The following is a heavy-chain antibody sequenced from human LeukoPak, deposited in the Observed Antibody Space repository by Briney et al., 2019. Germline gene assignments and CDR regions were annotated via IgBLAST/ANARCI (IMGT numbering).Heavy chain of an antibody. CDR2: IYYSGSS. CDR1: GGSICGYH. CDR3: ARVPRSYYYYYYMDV. V-gene: IGHV4-59*01. Sequence: SETLSLTCNVSGGSICGYHCSWIRQPPGEGLGWLGYIYYSGSSNYNPSLKSRVTISADTPKNQFSLKLSSVTAADTAVYYCARVPRSYYYYYYMDVWGKGTTVTVSS. J-gene: IGHJ6*03.